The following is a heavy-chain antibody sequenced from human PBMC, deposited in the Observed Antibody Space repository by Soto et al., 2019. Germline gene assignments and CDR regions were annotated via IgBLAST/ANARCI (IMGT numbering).Heavy chain of an antibody. CDR1: GFILTNYD. Sequence: ELQLVESGGGLVQPGGSLRLSCAGSGFILTNYDMHWVRQAPGKGLECVSSIGAAGDTYYGVSVKGRFTISRENVKNSLYLQINNLRAGDTAVYFCARGGPSVTTSYFYYMDVWGKGTSVTVSS. CDR2: IGAAGDT. V-gene: IGHV3-13*01. D-gene: IGHD4-17*01. CDR3: ARGGPSVTTSYFYYMDV. J-gene: IGHJ6*03.